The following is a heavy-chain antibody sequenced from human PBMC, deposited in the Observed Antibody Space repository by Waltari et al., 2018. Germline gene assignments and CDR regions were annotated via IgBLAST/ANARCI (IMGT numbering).Heavy chain of an antibody. CDR2: IYPSGST. D-gene: IGHD2-21*01. V-gene: IGHV4-38-2*01. CDR3: ARFRAGEVNDAFDI. CDR1: GYSISSGYY. Sequence: QVQLQESGPGLVKPSETLSLTCAVSGYSISSGYYWGWIRQPPGKGLEWIGSIYPSGSTYYNPSLKSRVTISVDTSKNQFSLKLSSVTAADTAVYYCARFRAGEVNDAFDIWGQGTMVTVSS. J-gene: IGHJ3*02.